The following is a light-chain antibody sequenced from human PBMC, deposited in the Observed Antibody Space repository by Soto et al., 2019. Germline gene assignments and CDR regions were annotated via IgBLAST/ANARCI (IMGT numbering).Light chain of an antibody. CDR1: QSVNSY. V-gene: IGKV3-15*01. CDR2: DTS. CDR3: QQYDLWPLT. J-gene: IGKJ4*01. Sequence: EIVMTQSPATLSVSPGERVTLSCRPGQSVNSYLAWYQQKPGQAPRLLIYDTSTRATGIPARFSGSGSGTLFTLTISSLQYEDFVIYYCQQYDLWPLTFGGGTKVEIK.